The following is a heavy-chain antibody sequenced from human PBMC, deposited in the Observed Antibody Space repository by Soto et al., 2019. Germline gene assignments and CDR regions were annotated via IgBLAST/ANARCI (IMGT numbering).Heavy chain of an antibody. V-gene: IGHV1-18*01. CDR1: GYTFTSYG. Sequence: QVQLVQSGAEVKKPGASVKVSCKASGYTFTSYGIIWVRQAPGQGLEWMGWISAYNGNTNYAQKLQGRVTMTTDTSTSTAYMELRSLRSDDTAVYYCARGPVVAASRSPYYYYGMDVWGQGTTVTVSS. CDR3: ARGPVVAASRSPYYYYGMDV. D-gene: IGHD2-15*01. J-gene: IGHJ6*02. CDR2: ISAYNGNT.